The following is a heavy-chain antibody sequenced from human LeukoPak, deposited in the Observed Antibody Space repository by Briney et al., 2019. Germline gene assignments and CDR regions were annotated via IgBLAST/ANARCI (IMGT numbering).Heavy chain of an antibody. CDR3: AKDLLGYGDY. CDR1: GFTFSNYG. D-gene: IGHD5-12*01. CDR2: IYYDGSNK. Sequence: GGSLGLSCAASGFTFSNYGMHWVRQAPGKGLEWVAVIYYDGSNKYYVDSVKGRFTISRDNSKNTPYLQMNSLRAEDTAMYYCAKDLLGYGDYWGQGTLVTVSS. J-gene: IGHJ4*02. V-gene: IGHV3-33*06.